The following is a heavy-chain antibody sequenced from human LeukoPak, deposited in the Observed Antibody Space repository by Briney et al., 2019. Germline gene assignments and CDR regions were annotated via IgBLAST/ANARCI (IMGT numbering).Heavy chain of an antibody. CDR3: ANSPGFLEWLSYYFDY. Sequence: PGGSLRLSCAASGFTFSGYAMHWVRQAPGEGLEWVSAIGGSGASTYYANPVKGRFTSSRDNSKNTMYLQMNSLRAEDTAVYYCANSPGFLEWLSYYFDYWGQGTLVTVSS. V-gene: IGHV3-23*01. J-gene: IGHJ4*02. CDR2: IGGSGAST. D-gene: IGHD3-3*01. CDR1: GFTFSGYA.